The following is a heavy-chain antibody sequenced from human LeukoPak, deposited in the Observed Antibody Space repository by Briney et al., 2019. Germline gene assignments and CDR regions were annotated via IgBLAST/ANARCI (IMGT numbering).Heavy chain of an antibody. Sequence: GGSLRLSCAASGFTFSKNAMSWVRQAPGKGLEWVSAMSGSGDSSYCADSVKGRFTISRDISKNTLYLQMNSLRAEDTAVYYCAKDSSRGVFDYWGQGTLVTVSS. D-gene: IGHD3-10*01. V-gene: IGHV3-23*01. J-gene: IGHJ4*02. CDR1: GFTFSKNA. CDR2: MSGSGDSS. CDR3: AKDSSRGVFDY.